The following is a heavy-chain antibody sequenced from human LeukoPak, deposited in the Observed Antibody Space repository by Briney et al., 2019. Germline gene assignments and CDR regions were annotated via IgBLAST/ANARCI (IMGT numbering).Heavy chain of an antibody. J-gene: IGHJ4*02. V-gene: IGHV3-49*04. CDR3: TRRGIAIIGRDPADH. Sequence: PGGSLRLSCAASGFTFADYAMSWVRQAPGKGLEWVGFIRSKTYGGAADYGASVRGRFTIYRDDSKSIAYLQMNSLEIEDTAVYYCTRRGIAIIGRDPADHWGQGTLVTVSS. D-gene: IGHD2-21*01. CDR2: IRSKTYGGAA. CDR1: GFTFADYA.